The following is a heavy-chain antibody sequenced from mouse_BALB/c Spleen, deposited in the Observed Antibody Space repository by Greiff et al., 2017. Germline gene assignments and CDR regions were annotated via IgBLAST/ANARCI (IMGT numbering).Heavy chain of an antibody. J-gene: IGHJ3*01. V-gene: IGHV5-4*02. Sequence: EVKLMESGGGLVKPGGSLKLSCAASGFTFSDYYMYWVRQTPEKRLEWVATISDGGSYTYYPDSVKGRFTISRDNAKNNLYLQMSSLKSEDTAMYYCARGDYRYDVGAWFAYWGQGTLVTVSA. D-gene: IGHD2-14*01. CDR2: ISDGGSYT. CDR1: GFTFSDYY. CDR3: ARGDYRYDVGAWFAY.